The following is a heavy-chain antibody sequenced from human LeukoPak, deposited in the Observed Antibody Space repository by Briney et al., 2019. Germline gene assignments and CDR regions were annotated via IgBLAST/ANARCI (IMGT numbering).Heavy chain of an antibody. J-gene: IGHJ4*02. CDR1: GFTFSNYA. V-gene: IGHV3-23*01. Sequence: GASLSPSCAASGFTFSNYAMSWVRQAPGRGLEWVSTISGGGDSIYYADSVKGRFTISRDNSKNTLYLQMKSLRVEDTAVYYCAKESPQFDYWGQGTLVTVSS. CDR3: AKESPQFDY. CDR2: ISGGGDSI.